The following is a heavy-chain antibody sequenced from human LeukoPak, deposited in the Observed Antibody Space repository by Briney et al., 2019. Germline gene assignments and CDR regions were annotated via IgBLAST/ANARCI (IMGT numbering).Heavy chain of an antibody. D-gene: IGHD3-10*01. J-gene: IGHJ4*02. CDR1: GFTVSSNY. Sequence: GGSLRLSCAASGFTVSSNYMSWVRQAPGKGLEWVSVIYSGGSTYYADSVKGRFTISRDNSKNTLYLQMNSLRAEDTAVYYCARDSLPLLWFGELLSGLDYWGQGTLVTVSS. V-gene: IGHV3-66*02. CDR3: ARDSLPLLWFGELLSGLDY. CDR2: IYSGGST.